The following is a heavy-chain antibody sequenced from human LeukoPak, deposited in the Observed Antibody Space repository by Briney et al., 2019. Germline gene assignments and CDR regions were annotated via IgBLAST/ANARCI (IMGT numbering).Heavy chain of an antibody. D-gene: IGHD5-18*01. CDR1: GYSFTNYW. CDR2: IYPGDSDT. V-gene: IGHV5-51*01. CDR3: ARHLRLWQNWFDP. J-gene: IGHJ5*02. Sequence: GESLKISCKGSGYSFTNYWIGWVRQMPGKGAGWMGIIYPGDSDTTYSPSFQGQVTISADKSITTAYLQWSSLKASDGAMYYCARHLRLWQNWFDPWGKGTRVSVSS.